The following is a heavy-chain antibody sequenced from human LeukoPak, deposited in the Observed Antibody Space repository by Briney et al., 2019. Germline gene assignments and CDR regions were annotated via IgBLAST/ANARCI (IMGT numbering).Heavy chain of an antibody. J-gene: IGHJ4*02. CDR3: ARLSGSYPLYYFDY. CDR2: IYTSGST. D-gene: IGHD1-26*01. V-gene: IGHV4-61*02. Sequence: TLSPTCTVSGGSLSSGRYYSSWIRQPPGKGLEWIGRIYTSGSTNYNPSLKSRVTISVDTSKNQFSLKLSSVTAADTAVYYCARLSGSYPLYYFDYWGQGTLVTVSS. CDR1: GGSLSSGRYY.